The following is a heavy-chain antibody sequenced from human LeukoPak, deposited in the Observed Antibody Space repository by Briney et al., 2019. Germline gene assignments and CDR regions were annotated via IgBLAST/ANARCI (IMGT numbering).Heavy chain of an antibody. CDR2: INADNGNT. CDR3: ARETAVTQNDAFDI. D-gene: IGHD4-17*01. J-gene: IGHJ3*02. CDR1: GYTFTNYV. V-gene: IGHV1-3*01. Sequence: GASVKVSCKASGYTFTNYVMSWVRQAPGQSFEWMGWINADNGNTKYSQKFQGRVTITMDTSATTAYMELSSLKSEDTAVYYCARETAVTQNDAFDIWGQGTIITVSS.